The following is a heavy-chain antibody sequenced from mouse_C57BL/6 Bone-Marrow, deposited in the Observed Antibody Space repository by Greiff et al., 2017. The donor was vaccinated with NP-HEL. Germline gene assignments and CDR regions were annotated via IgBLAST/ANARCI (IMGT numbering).Heavy chain of an antibody. V-gene: IGHV1-64*01. CDR2: IHPNSGST. CDR1: GYTFTSYW. D-gene: IGHD1-1*01. CDR3: AREGGYYYGSSYDYCDY. Sequence: QVQLQQPGAELVKPGASVKLSCKASGYTFTSYWMHWVKQRPGQGLEWIGMIHPNSGSTNYNEKFKSKATLTVDKSSSTASMQLSSLTSEDSAVYYCAREGGYYYGSSYDYCDYWGKGTTLTVSS. J-gene: IGHJ2*01.